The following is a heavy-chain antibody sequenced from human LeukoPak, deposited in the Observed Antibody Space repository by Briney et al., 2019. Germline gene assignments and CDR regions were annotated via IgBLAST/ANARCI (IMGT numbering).Heavy chain of an antibody. CDR1: GGSISYYY. J-gene: IGHJ4*02. CDR2: KYYDENSGNT. V-gene: IGHV4-59*01. CDR3: VRPESAGTKYRFDY. Sequence: PSETLSLTCTVSGGSISYYYWTWIRQTPGKGLEWIGYKYYDENSGNTNYNPSLESRVTISVDTSKNHVSLNLTSVTAADTAVYYCVRPESAGTKYRFDYWGQGALVTVSS. D-gene: IGHD1-1*01.